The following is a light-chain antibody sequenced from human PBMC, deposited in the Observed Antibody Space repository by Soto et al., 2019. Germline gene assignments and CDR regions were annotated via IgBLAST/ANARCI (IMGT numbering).Light chain of an antibody. V-gene: IGLV2-14*01. CDR2: DVR. Sequence: QSALTQPASVSGSPGQSITISCIGTSSDVGGYNYVSWYQQYPDKAPKVIIYDVRNRPSGVSNRFSGSKSGNTAPLTISGLQAEDEADYYCSSYTSSSTVVFGGGTQLTVL. J-gene: IGLJ2*01. CDR1: SSDVGGYNY. CDR3: SSYTSSSTVV.